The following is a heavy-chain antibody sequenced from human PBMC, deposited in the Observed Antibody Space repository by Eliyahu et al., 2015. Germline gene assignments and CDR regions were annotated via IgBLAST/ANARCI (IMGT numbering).Heavy chain of an antibody. D-gene: IGHD1-26*01. V-gene: IGHV3-30*03. CDR3: ATDFRNRGRELRSGGIDY. J-gene: IGHJ4*02. Sequence: QVQLVESGGGVVQPGRSLRLSCAASGFTFSSYGRHWVRQAPGKGLEWVAVISYDGSNKYYADSVKGRFTISRDNSKNTLYLQMNSLRAEDTAVYYCATDFRNRGRELRSGGIDYWGQGTLVTVSS. CDR1: GFTFSSYG. CDR2: ISYDGSNK.